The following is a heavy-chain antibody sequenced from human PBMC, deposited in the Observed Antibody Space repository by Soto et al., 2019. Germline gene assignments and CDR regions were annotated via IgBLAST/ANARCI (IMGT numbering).Heavy chain of an antibody. CDR3: ARGRYGDY. V-gene: IGHV1-18*01. D-gene: IGHD1-1*01. CDR1: GYGFTTYG. Sequence: GAEVKKPGASVKVSCKGSGYGFTTYGITWVRQAPGQGLEWMAWISAHNGNTNYAQKLQGRVTVTRDTSTSTAYMELRSLRSDDTAVYYCARGRYGDYWGQGALVTVSS. CDR2: ISAHNGNT. J-gene: IGHJ4*02.